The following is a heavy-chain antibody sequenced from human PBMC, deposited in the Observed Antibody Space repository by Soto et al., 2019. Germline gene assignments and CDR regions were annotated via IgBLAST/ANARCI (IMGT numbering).Heavy chain of an antibody. Sequence: SETLSLTCAVYGGSFGGYYGSWIRQPPGKGLEWIGEINHSGSTNYNPSLKSRVTISVDTSKNQFSLKLSSVTAADTAVYYCARGLRTRLREMNYWGQGTLVTVSS. CDR1: GGSFGGYY. CDR2: INHSGST. V-gene: IGHV4-34*01. CDR3: ARGLRTRLREMNY. D-gene: IGHD2-2*01. J-gene: IGHJ4*02.